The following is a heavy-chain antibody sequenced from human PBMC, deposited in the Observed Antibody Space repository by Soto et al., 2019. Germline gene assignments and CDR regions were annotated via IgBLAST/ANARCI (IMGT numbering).Heavy chain of an antibody. D-gene: IGHD1-1*01. CDR1: GGSISSYY. V-gene: IGHV4-59*08. Sequence: QVQLQESGPGLVKPSETLSLTCTVSGGSISSYYWSWIRQPPGKGLEWLGYIYYSGSTNYNPTLKSRVTISVDTSKNQFSLKLSSVTAADTAVYYCARQWGTDAFDIWGQGTMVTVSS. CDR2: IYYSGST. CDR3: ARQWGTDAFDI. J-gene: IGHJ3*02.